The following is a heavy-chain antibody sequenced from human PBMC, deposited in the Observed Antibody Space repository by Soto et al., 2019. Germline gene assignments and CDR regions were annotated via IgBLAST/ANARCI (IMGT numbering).Heavy chain of an antibody. Sequence: QVQLQESGPGLVKPSQTLSLTCTVSGGSISSGGYYWSWIRQHPGKGLEWIGYSYYSGSTYYNPSLKSRVTISVDTSKNQFYLKLSSVTAADTAVYYCAVVPVDTAMVTNYYYYYMDVWGKGTTVTVSS. V-gene: IGHV4-31*03. CDR3: AVVPVDTAMVTNYYYYYMDV. D-gene: IGHD5-18*01. CDR2: SYYSGST. J-gene: IGHJ6*03. CDR1: GGSISSGGYY.